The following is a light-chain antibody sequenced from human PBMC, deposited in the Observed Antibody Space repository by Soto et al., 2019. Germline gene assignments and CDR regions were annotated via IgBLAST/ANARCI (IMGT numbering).Light chain of an antibody. CDR2: ATS. J-gene: IGKJ1*01. V-gene: IGKV1-12*01. CDR3: QQANSVQWT. Sequence: IHMTQSPSCGSPSVVDRGILTCRAIRRISRWVAWYHQRPGKAPKLLIYATSTLETGVPSRFSGSGYGRDFTLTITSLHPEHLGTYFCQQANSVQWTFGKGTKVDIK. CDR1: RRISRW.